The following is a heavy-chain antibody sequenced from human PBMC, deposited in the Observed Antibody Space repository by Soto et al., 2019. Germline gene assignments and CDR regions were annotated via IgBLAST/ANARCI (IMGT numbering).Heavy chain of an antibody. Sequence: SDTLSLTGTFSGVSISSGGYYWSGILQHPGKGREGIGYIYYSGSTYYNPSLKSRVTISVDTSKNQFSLKLSSVTAADTAVYYCARDRSTYDFWSGSYYYYGMDVWGQGTTVTVSS. J-gene: IGHJ6*02. CDR2: IYYSGST. CDR3: ARDRSTYDFWSGSYYYYGMDV. CDR1: GVSISSGGYY. D-gene: IGHD3-3*01. V-gene: IGHV4-31*03.